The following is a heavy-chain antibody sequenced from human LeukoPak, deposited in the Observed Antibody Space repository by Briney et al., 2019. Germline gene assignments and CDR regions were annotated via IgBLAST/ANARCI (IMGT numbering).Heavy chain of an antibody. CDR1: GYTFTGYS. D-gene: IGHD6-13*01. J-gene: IGHJ4*02. Sequence: ASVKVSCKASGYTFTGYSIHWVRQAPGQGLEWMGWIYPNSRGTNYAQKFQGRVTMTRDTSISTAYMELTRLRSDDTAVYYCARGSRIAAAGRKGPDYWGQGTLVTASS. V-gene: IGHV1-2*02. CDR2: IYPNSRGT. CDR3: ARGSRIAAAGRKGPDY.